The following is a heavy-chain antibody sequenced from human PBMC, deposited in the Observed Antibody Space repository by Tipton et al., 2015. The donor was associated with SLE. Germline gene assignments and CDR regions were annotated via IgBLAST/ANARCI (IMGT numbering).Heavy chain of an antibody. CDR3: AKDRGCSSTSCYTHWYFDL. CDR2: ISGSGGST. D-gene: IGHD2-2*02. V-gene: IGHV3-23*01. CDR1: GFTFSSYA. Sequence: GSLRLSCAASGFTFSSYAMSWVRQAPGKGLEWVSAISGSGGSTYYADSVKGRFTISRDNSKNTLYLQMNSLRAEDTAVYYCAKDRGCSSTSCYTHWYFDLWGRGTLVTVSS. J-gene: IGHJ2*01.